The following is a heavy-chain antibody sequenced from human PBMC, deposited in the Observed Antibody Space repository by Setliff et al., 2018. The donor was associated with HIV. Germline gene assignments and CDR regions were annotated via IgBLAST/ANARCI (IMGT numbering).Heavy chain of an antibody. D-gene: IGHD6-19*01. Sequence: SETLSLTCAVSGYSISSDYYWAWIRQPPGKGLEWIGNIYHSGSTYYNPSLKSRVTISVDTSKNQFSLGLTSVTAADTAANYCARRDSSGWSNWFDPLCQGTLVTASS. V-gene: IGHV4-38-2*01. CDR1: GYSISSDYY. CDR3: ARRDSSGWSNWFDP. CDR2: IYHSGST. J-gene: IGHJ5*02.